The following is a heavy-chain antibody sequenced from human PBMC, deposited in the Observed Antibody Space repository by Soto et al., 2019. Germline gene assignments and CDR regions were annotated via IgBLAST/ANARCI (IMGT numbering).Heavy chain of an antibody. CDR3: AKVNDFWSGYSSNFDY. V-gene: IGHV3-23*01. CDR1: GFTFSSYA. CDR2: ISGSGGST. D-gene: IGHD3-3*01. Sequence: PGGSLRLSCAASGFTFSSYAMSWVRQAPGKGLEWVSAISGSGGSTYYADSVKGRFTISRDNSKNTLYLQMNSLRAEDTAVYYCAKVNDFWSGYSSNFDYWGQGTLVTVSS. J-gene: IGHJ4*02.